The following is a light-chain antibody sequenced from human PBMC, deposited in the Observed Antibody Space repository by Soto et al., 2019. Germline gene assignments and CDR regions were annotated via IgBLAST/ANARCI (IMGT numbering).Light chain of an antibody. CDR1: QGSSSW. J-gene: IGKJ1*01. CDR2: AAS. Sequence: DIHVTQSPSSVAASLRDRVTITYRARQGSSSWLAWYQQKPAKAPKLLIYAASSLQGGVPSRFSGSGSGTDFTLTISSLQPEDCATYVCLQDYTYPWTVGQGTKVDIK. CDR3: LQDYTYPWT. V-gene: IGKV1-12*01.